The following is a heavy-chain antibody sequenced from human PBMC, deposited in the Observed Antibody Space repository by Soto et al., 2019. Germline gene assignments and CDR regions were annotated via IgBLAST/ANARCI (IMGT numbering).Heavy chain of an antibody. D-gene: IGHD3-3*01. J-gene: IGHJ4*02. V-gene: IGHV3-23*01. CDR1: GFTFSSYA. CDR2: ISGSGGST. CDR3: AKDPAIFGVDLGYYFDY. Sequence: PGGSLRLSCAASGFTFSSYAMSWVRQAPGKGLEWVSAISGSGGSTYYAGSVKGRFTISRDNSKNTLYLQMNSLRAEDTAVYYCAKDPAIFGVDLGYYFDYWGQGTLVTVSS.